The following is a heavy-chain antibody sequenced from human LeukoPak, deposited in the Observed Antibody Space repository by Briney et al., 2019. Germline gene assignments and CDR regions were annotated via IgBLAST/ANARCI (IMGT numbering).Heavy chain of an antibody. V-gene: IGHV4-39*01. D-gene: IGHD2-8*01. CDR3: ARHNGLRYPDDY. CDR1: GGSISSSSYY. J-gene: IGHJ4*02. Sequence: PSETLSLTCTVSGGSISSSSYYWGWIRQPPGKGLEWIGSIYYSGSTYYNPSLKSRVTISVDTSKNLFSLKLSSVTAADTAVYYCARHNGLRYPDDYWGQGTLVTVSS. CDR2: IYYSGST.